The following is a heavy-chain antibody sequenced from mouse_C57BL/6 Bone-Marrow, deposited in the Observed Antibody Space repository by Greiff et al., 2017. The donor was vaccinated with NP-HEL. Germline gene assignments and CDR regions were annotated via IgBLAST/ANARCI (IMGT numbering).Heavy chain of an antibody. V-gene: IGHV3-6*01. CDR1: GYPITSGYY. CDR3: ATGSPYYYGSSPFAY. Sequence: EVQLQESGPGLVKPSQSLSLTCSVTGYPITSGYYWNWIRQFPGNKLEWMGYISYDGSNNYNPSFKNRISITRDTSKNQFFLKLNSVTTEDTATYYCATGSPYYYGSSPFAYWGQGTLVTVSA. J-gene: IGHJ3*01. CDR2: ISYDGSN. D-gene: IGHD1-1*01.